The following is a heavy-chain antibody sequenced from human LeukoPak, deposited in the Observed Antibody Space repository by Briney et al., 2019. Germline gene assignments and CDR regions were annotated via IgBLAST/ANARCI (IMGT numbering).Heavy chain of an antibody. CDR2: ISAYNGNT. CDR1: GYTFTSYA. V-gene: IGHV1-18*01. Sequence: ASVKVSFKASGYTFTSYAFRWVRQAPGQGREWMGWISAYNGNTNYAQNLQGRVTMTTDTSTSTAYMELRSLRSDDTAVYYCAREGAYCSSTSCHLQNWFDPWGQGTLVTVSS. J-gene: IGHJ5*02. D-gene: IGHD2-2*01. CDR3: AREGAYCSSTSCHLQNWFDP.